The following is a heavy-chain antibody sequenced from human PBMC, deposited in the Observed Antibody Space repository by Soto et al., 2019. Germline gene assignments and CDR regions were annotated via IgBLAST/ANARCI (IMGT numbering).Heavy chain of an antibody. V-gene: IGHV3-23*01. CDR1: GFTFNNYP. D-gene: IGHD2-2*02. CDR3: AKYTVYDGMDV. J-gene: IGHJ6*02. CDR2: ITGTGGST. Sequence: GGSLRLSCAASGFTFNNYPMTWVRQAPGKGLEWVSGITGTGGSTYYADSVKGRFTISRDNSKNTLYLQMNSLRAEDTAVYYCAKYTVYDGMDVWGQGTTVTVSS.